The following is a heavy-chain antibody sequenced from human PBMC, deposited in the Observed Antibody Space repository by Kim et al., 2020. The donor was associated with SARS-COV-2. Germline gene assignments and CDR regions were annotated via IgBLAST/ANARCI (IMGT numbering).Heavy chain of an antibody. Sequence: SGPTLVNPTQTLTLTCTFSGFSISTSGMCVNWIRQPPGKALEWLARIDWDDDKYYNTSLKTRLTISKDTSRNQVVLIMTNMDPVDTATYYCARIRGIGTTRSQSYRYYVDVWGKGTTVTVSS. D-gene: IGHD1-7*01. J-gene: IGHJ6*03. CDR1: GFSISTSGMC. CDR3: ARIRGIGTTRSQSYRYYVDV. CDR2: IDWDDDK. V-gene: IGHV2-70*11.